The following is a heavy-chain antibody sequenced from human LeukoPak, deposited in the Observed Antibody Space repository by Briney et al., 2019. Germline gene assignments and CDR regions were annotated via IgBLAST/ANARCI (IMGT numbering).Heavy chain of an antibody. CDR2: INPSRGST. D-gene: IGHD6-19*01. CDR1: GYSFTTHY. Sequence: ASVKVSDKASGYSFTTHYIHWVRHAPGQGLEWMGIINPSRGSTSYAQKFQGRVTVTRDTSTSTVYMDLSSLGSEDTAVYYCARGYTSGFGNWGQGTLVTVSS. J-gene: IGHJ4*02. CDR3: ARGYTSGFGN. V-gene: IGHV1-46*01.